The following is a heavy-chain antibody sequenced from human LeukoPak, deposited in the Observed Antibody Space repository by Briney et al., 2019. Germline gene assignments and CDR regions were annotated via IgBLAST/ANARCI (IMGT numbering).Heavy chain of an antibody. CDR3: ARERNDAVDY. J-gene: IGHJ4*02. Sequence: ASVKVSCKASGGTFSSYAISWVRQAPGQGLEWMGGIIPIFGTANYAQKFQGRVAITADESTSTAYMELSSLRSEDTAVYYCARERNDAVDYWGQGTLVTVSS. CDR1: GGTFSSYA. CDR2: IIPIFGTA. V-gene: IGHV1-69*01. D-gene: IGHD1-1*01.